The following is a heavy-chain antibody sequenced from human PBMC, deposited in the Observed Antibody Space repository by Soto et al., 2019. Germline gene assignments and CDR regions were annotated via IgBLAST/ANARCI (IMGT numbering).Heavy chain of an antibody. J-gene: IGHJ4*02. V-gene: IGHV4-30-4*01. CDR3: ASGSPLGRILWQGYFDY. CDR2: IYYSGST. Sequence: QVQLQESGPGLVKPSQTLSLTCTVSGGSISSGDYYWSWIRQPPGKGLEWIGYIYYSGSTYYNPYHNSRVTISVDTSKNQFTLKPRSVTAAETYVYYCASGSPLGRILWQGYFDYWGQGTLVTVSS. D-gene: IGHD3-10*01. CDR1: GGSISSGDYY.